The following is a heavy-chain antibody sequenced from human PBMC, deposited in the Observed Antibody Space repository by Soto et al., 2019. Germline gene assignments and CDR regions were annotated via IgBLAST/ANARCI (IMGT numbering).Heavy chain of an antibody. CDR1: GFTFTSYF. CDR2: IYPTDSHT. J-gene: IGHJ4*02. D-gene: IGHD2-8*01. V-gene: IGHV5-51*01. CDR3: ARGVHY. Sequence: GESLKISCRTSGFTFTSYFIAWVRQTPGKGLEWMGVIYPTDSHTTYSPSFQGQVTISVDKSINTAYLQWDSLKASDTAIYYCARGVHYWGQGTLVT.